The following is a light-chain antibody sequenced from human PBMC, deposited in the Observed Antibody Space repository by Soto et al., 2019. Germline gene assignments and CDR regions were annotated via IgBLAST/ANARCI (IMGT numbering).Light chain of an antibody. J-gene: IGLJ1*01. V-gene: IGLV2-14*01. Sequence: QSALTQPASVSGSPGQSITISCTGTSSDVGEYNSVSWYQQHPGKAPKLIIYGNSNRPSGVPDRFSGSKSGTSASLAITGLQAEDEADYYCQSYDSSLSGYVFGTGTKLTVL. CDR2: GNS. CDR1: SSDVGEYNS. CDR3: QSYDSSLSGYV.